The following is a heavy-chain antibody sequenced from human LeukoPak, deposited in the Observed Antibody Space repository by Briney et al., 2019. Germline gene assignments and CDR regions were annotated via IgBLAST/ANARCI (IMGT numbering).Heavy chain of an antibody. V-gene: IGHV5-51*01. CDR2: IYPGDSDT. CDR1: GYNFISYW. D-gene: IGHD3-3*01. J-gene: IGHJ5*02. Sequence: GESLKISCKGSGYNFISYWIGWVRQMPGKGLEWMGIIYPGDSDTRYSPSFQGQVTISADKSISTAYLQWSSLKASDTAMYYCARSNYDFWSGYPPLNWFDPWGQGTLVTVSS. CDR3: ARSNYDFWSGYPPLNWFDP.